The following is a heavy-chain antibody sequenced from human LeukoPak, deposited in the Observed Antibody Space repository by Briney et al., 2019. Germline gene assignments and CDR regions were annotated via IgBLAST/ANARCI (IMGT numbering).Heavy chain of an antibody. CDR3: AREGYYVGTIGLFNDY. CDR2: SNPSGGSP. CDR1: GYTFSDYY. J-gene: IGHJ4*02. Sequence: ASVKVSCKASGYTFSDYYMYWVRQAPGQGPEWMGVSNPSGGSPTYAQRFQGRVTMTRDMSTSTVHMELSNLRSEDTAVYYCAREGYYVGTIGLFNDYWGQGTLVTVSS. V-gene: IGHV1-46*01. D-gene: IGHD1-7*01.